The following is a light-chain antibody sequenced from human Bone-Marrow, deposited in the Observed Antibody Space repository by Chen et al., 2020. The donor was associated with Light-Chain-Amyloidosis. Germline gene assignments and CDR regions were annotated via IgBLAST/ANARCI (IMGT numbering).Light chain of an antibody. V-gene: IGLV2-14*01. J-gene: IGLJ1*01. CDR1: SGDVGTYNY. CDR2: AVS. CDR3: SSFTSSSSYV. Sequence: QSALTQPASVSGSPGQSITISCPGTSGDVGTYNYVSWSQQHPGKAPTVMIYAVSNRPSGVSHRFSGSKSGNTASLTISGLQAEDEADYYCSSFTSSSSYVFGPGTKVTVL.